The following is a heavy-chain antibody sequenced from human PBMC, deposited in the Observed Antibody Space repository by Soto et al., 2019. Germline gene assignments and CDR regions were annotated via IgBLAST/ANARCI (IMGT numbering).Heavy chain of an antibody. CDR2: IWYDGSNK. CDR1: GFTFSSYG. V-gene: IGHV3-33*01. CDR3: ARNAPENSSCED. D-gene: IGHD6-6*01. Sequence: GGSLRLSCAASGFTFSSYGIHWVRQAPGKGLEWVAVIWYDGSNKYYADSVKGRFTISRDNSKNTLYLQMNSLRAEDTAVYYCARNAPENSSCEDWRQGTVVT. J-gene: IGHJ4*02.